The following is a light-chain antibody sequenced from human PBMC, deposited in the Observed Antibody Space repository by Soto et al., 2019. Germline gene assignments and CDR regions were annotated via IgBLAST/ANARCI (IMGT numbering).Light chain of an antibody. CDR1: QSVGSW. J-gene: IGKJ1*01. V-gene: IGKV1-5*03. CDR2: KAS. Sequence: QMTQSPSTLSASAGDRVTITCWASQSVGSWLAWHQQKPGRAPKVLVYKASNLQDGVPSRFSGSGSGTEFTLTISSLQPDDVATYFWHQYSRYPWTFGPGTKVDIK. CDR3: HQYSRYPWT.